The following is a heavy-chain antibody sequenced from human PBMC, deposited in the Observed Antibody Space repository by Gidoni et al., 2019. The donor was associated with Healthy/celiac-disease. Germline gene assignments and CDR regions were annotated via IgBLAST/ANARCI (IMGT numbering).Heavy chain of an antibody. Sequence: QLQLVQSGAEVKKPWSSVKVPCKDSRCAFSSYAISWVRHAPGQGLEWLGGIIPSFGTANYEQKFQGRVTITADESTSTAYMELSSLRSEDTAVYYCARATYYYDSSGYTFDYWGKGTLVTVSS. CDR3: ARATYYYDSSGYTFDY. CDR1: RCAFSSYA. CDR2: IIPSFGTA. V-gene: IGHV1-69*01. D-gene: IGHD3-22*01. J-gene: IGHJ4*02.